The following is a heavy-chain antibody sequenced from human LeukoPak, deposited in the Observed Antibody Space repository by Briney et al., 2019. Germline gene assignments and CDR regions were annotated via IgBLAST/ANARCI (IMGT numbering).Heavy chain of an antibody. CDR1: GFTFSSYW. CDR3: ARDLGLDYGGPQ. J-gene: IGHJ4*02. D-gene: IGHD4-23*01. Sequence: PGGSLRLSCAASGFTFSSYWMHWVRQAPGKGLVWVSHINSDGSSTNYADSVKGRFTISRDNAKNTLYLQMNTLRAEDTAVYYCARDLGLDYGGPQWGQGTLVTVSS. V-gene: IGHV3-74*01. CDR2: INSDGSST.